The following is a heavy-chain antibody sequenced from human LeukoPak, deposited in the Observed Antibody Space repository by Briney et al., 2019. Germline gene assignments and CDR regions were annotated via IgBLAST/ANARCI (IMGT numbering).Heavy chain of an antibody. J-gene: IGHJ4*02. Sequence: SETLSLTCTVSGGSISSYYWSWLRQPPGKGLEWIGNIFYSGSTKYNLSLKSRVTLSVDTSKNQFSLKLSSVTAADTAVYYCARGANTIFGVVIPFDYWGQGTLVTVSS. CDR3: ARGANTIFGVVIPFDY. V-gene: IGHV4-59*01. CDR2: IFYSGST. CDR1: GGSISSYY. D-gene: IGHD3-3*01.